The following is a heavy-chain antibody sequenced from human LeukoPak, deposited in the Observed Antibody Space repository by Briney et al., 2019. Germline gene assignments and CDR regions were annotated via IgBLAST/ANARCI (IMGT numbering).Heavy chain of an antibody. CDR3: ARVWQDYSGVDY. D-gene: IGHD2-21*01. CDR1: GFTFSAYH. CDR2: ISTTGTTI. Sequence: PGGFLRLSCAASGFTFSAYHINWVRQAPGKGLEWISYISTTGTTIHYADSVKGRFAISRDNAKSSLYLQMNSLRDEDTAVYYCARVWQDYSGVDYWGQGTLVTVSS. V-gene: IGHV3-48*02. J-gene: IGHJ4*02.